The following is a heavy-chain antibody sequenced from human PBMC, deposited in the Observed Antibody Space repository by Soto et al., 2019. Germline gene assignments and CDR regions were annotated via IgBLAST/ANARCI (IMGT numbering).Heavy chain of an antibody. Sequence: ASVKVSCKASGYTFTSYDINWVRQATGQGIEWMGWMNPNSGNTGYAQKFQGRVTMTRNTSISTAYMELSSLRSEDTAVYYCASLWHDFWGGGQNWFDPWGQGTLVTVSS. V-gene: IGHV1-8*01. J-gene: IGHJ5*02. CDR1: GYTFTSYD. CDR2: MNPNSGNT. D-gene: IGHD3-3*01. CDR3: ASLWHDFWGGGQNWFDP.